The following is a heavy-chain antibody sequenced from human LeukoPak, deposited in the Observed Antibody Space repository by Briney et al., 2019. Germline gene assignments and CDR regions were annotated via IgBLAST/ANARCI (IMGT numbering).Heavy chain of an antibody. CDR1: GGSISSYY. V-gene: IGHV4-59*01. CDR3: ARGVVRGVTLYYYYGMDV. J-gene: IGHJ6*02. D-gene: IGHD3-10*01. CDR2: IYYSGST. Sequence: SETLSLTCTVSGGSISSYYWSWIRQPPGKGLEWIGYIYYSGSTNYNPSLKSRVTISVDTSKNQFSLKLSSVTAPETAVYYCARGVVRGVTLYYYYGMDVWGQGTTVTVSS.